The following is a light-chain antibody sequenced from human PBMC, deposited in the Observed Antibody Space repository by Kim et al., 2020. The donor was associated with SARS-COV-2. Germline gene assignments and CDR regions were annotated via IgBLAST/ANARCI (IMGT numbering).Light chain of an antibody. CDR3: QAWDGSTAV. V-gene: IGLV3-1*01. CDR1: DLRSRY. Sequence: SYELTQPPSVSVSPGQTASITCSGDDLRSRYTCWYQQKPGQSPLLVIYQDDRRPPGIPERFSGSNSGNTATLTISGAQVMDEADYYCQAWDGSTAVFGGGTQLTVL. J-gene: IGLJ3*02. CDR2: QDD.